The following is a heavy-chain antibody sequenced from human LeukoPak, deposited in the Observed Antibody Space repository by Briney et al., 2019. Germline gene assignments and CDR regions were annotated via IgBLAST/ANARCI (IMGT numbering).Heavy chain of an antibody. V-gene: IGHV4-39*01. J-gene: IGHJ5*02. Sequence: SETLCLTCTVSGGSISSSSYYWGWIRQPPGKGLEWIGSIYYSGSTYYNPSLKSRVTISVDTSKNQFSLKLSSVTAADTAVYYCARLRLIWFGTYNWFDPWGQGTLVTVSS. CDR3: ARLRLIWFGTYNWFDP. CDR2: IYYSGST. D-gene: IGHD3-10*01. CDR1: GGSISSSSYY.